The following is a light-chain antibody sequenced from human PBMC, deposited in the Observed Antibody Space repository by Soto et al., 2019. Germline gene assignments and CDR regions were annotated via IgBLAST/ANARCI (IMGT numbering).Light chain of an antibody. Sequence: EIVLTQSPATLSLSPGERATLSCRASQSVGSFLAWYQHKPGQAPRLLIYDASTRAPGIPARFSGSRSATDFTLTIIRLEPEDFAVYYCHQRSNLWTFGQGTKVEIK. CDR1: QSVGSF. CDR3: HQRSNLWT. J-gene: IGKJ1*01. V-gene: IGKV3-11*01. CDR2: DAS.